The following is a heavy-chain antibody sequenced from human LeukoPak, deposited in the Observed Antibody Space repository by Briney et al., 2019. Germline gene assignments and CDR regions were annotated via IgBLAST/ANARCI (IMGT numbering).Heavy chain of an antibody. J-gene: IGHJ4*02. CDR1: VFTFSTYG. D-gene: IGHD4-17*01. Sequence: GGSLRLSCAAPVFTFSTYGFHWVRQAQGQGLERVAFIPSDGSDNYYANSVKGRFTISRDNSKNTLYLQMNSLRSGDTAVYYCAKGLGDYDDFRLGYWGQGTLVTVSS. CDR3: AKGLGDYDDFRLGY. V-gene: IGHV3-30*02. CDR2: IPSDGSDN.